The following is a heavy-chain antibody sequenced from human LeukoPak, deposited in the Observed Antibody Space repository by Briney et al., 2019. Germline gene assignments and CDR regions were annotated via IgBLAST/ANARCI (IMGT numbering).Heavy chain of an antibody. J-gene: IGHJ3*01. CDR3: ARDDLDTAMRA. CDR2: ISASNGNT. CDR1: GYTFTRYG. Sequence: ASVRVSCKASGYTFTRYGISWVRQAPGQGLQWLGWISASNGNTNYAQKFRDRVTMSTDTSTGTAYLDVRSLTSDDTAVYYCARDDLDTAMRAWGQGTMVTVSS. V-gene: IGHV1-18*01. D-gene: IGHD5-18*01.